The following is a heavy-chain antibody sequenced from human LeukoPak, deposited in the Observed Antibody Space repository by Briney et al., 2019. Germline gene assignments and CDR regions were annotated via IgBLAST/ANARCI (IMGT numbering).Heavy chain of an antibody. D-gene: IGHD3-22*01. CDR2: INADEDRA. CDR3: ARKKNYYDSSGYLNDAFDI. Sequence: GGSLRLSCAASGFTFSDYWMHWVRQAPGKGLVWVSHINADEDRAAYADSVKGRFTISRDNARNTLYLQMNSLRAEDTAVYYCARKKNYYDSSGYLNDAFDIWGQGTMVTVSS. V-gene: IGHV3-74*01. CDR1: GFTFSDYW. J-gene: IGHJ3*02.